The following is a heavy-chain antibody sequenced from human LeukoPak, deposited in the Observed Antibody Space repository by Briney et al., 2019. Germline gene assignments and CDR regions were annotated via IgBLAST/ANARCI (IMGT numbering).Heavy chain of an antibody. J-gene: IGHJ6*02. Sequence: GGSLRLSCAASGFTFSSYSMNWVRQTPGKGLEWVSSISSSSSYIYYADSVKGRFTISRDNAKNSLYLQMNSLRAEDTAVYYCARRYDTGPSYYYGMDVWGQGTTVTVSS. V-gene: IGHV3-21*01. CDR3: ARRYDTGPSYYYGMDV. CDR1: GFTFSSYS. CDR2: ISSSSSYI. D-gene: IGHD3-22*01.